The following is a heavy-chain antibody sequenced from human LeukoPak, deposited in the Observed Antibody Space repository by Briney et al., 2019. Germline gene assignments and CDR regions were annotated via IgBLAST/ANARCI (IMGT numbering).Heavy chain of an antibody. CDR3: TRVGYIDEGIDY. Sequence: GGSLRLSCAASGSTFTNHWMTWVRQAPGRGLEWVANIKQDGSKKSYVDSVKGRFTISRDNAKNSLYLQMNSLRAEDTAIYYCTRVGYIDEGIDYWGQGTLVTVSS. D-gene: IGHD5-24*01. CDR2: IKQDGSKK. V-gene: IGHV3-7*04. J-gene: IGHJ4*02. CDR1: GSTFTNHW.